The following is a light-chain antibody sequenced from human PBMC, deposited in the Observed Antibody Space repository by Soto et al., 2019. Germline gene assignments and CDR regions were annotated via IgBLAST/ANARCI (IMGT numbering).Light chain of an antibody. CDR2: HVS. J-gene: IGKJ3*01. CDR1: QSIYKW. Sequence: DIQMTQSPSTLSASVGDRVTITCQASQSIYKWLAWFQLKPGKAPKLLIYHVSTLESGVPSRFSGSGSGTECSLSISSLQPDDFATYYCQQSNYYFGPGTKVDIK. CDR3: QQSNYY. V-gene: IGKV1-5*01.